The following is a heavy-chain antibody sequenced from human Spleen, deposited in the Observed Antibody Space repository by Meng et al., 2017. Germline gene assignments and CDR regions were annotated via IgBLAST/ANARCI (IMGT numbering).Heavy chain of an antibody. CDR3: ARGPFDYINYIFWYFDL. V-gene: IGHV3-66*01. Sequence: EVQLVESGGGLVQPGGSLRLSCTASGFTVSSNYMIWVRQAPGKGLEWVSVIYSGGGTYYADSLKGRFTISRDISKNTLYLQMSSLRAEDTAVYYCARGPFDYINYIFWYFDLWGRGTLVTVSS. CDR1: GFTVSSNY. J-gene: IGHJ2*01. D-gene: IGHD4-11*01. CDR2: IYSGGGT.